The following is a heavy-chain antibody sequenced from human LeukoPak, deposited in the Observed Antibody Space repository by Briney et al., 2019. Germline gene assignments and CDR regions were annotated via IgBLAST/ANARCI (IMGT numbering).Heavy chain of an antibody. J-gene: IGHJ5*02. Sequence: TPSETLSLTCAVYGGSFSGYYWSWIRQPPGKGLEWIGEISHSGSTNYNPSLKSRVTISVDTSKNQFSLKLSSVTAADTAVYYCARGTGYSSSWYRFGWFDPWGQGTLVTVSS. CDR2: ISHSGST. D-gene: IGHD6-13*01. CDR3: ARGTGYSSSWYRFGWFDP. V-gene: IGHV4-34*01. CDR1: GGSFSGYY.